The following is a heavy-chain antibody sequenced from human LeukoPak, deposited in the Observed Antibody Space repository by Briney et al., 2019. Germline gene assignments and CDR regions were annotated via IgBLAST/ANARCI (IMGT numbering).Heavy chain of an antibody. J-gene: IGHJ5*02. CDR3: VRGDFWGGYSDPGWFDP. CDR2: VYHRDNP. D-gene: IGHD3-3*01. Sequence: SETLSLTCAVSGYSITSGYYWGWIRQPPGMGLEWIGSVYHRDNPYYNPSLKSRVAISVDPSKNQFSLRLNSVTAADTAVYYCVRGDFWGGYSDPGWFDPWGQGILVTVSS. CDR1: GYSITSGYY. V-gene: IGHV4-38-2*01.